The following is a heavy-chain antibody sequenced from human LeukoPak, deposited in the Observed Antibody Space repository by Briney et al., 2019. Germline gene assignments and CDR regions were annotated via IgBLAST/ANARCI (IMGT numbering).Heavy chain of an antibody. D-gene: IGHD3-3*01. CDR2: IYTSGST. CDR3: ARATSYYDFWSDQYYFDY. V-gene: IGHV4-4*07. CDR1: GGSISSYY. Sequence: SETLSLTCTVSGGSISSYYWSWIRQPAGKGLEWIGRIYTSGSTYYNPSLKSRVTISVDRSKNQFSLKLSSVTAADTAVYYCARATSYYDFWSDQYYFDYWGQGTLVTVSS. J-gene: IGHJ4*02.